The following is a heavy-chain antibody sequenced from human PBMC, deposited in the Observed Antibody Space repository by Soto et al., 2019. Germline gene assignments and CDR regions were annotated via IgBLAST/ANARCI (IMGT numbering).Heavy chain of an antibody. V-gene: IGHV1-8*01. CDR3: ARHCSGGSCYIRAFDI. CDR1: GYTFTSYD. CDR2: MNPNSGNT. Sequence: QVQLVQSGAEVKKPGASVKVSCKASGYTFTSYDITWVRQATGQGLEWMGWMNPNSGNTGYAHKFQGRVTMTRNTSISTAYMELSSLRSEDTAVYYCARHCSGGSCYIRAFDIGGEGTMVTVSS. J-gene: IGHJ3*02. D-gene: IGHD2-15*01.